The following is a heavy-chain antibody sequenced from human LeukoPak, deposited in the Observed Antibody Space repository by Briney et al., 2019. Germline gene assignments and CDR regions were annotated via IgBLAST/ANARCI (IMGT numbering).Heavy chain of an antibody. CDR1: GGSFSGYY. D-gene: IGHD3-22*01. Sequence: SETLSLTCAVYGGSFSGYYWSWIRQPPGKRLEWIGEINHSGSTNYNPSLKSRVTISVDTSKNQFSLKLSSVTAADTAVYYCARGYYDSSGYYYLKSSRAPSYFDYWGQGTLVTVSS. J-gene: IGHJ4*02. CDR3: ARGYYDSSGYYYLKSSRAPSYFDY. V-gene: IGHV4-34*01. CDR2: INHSGST.